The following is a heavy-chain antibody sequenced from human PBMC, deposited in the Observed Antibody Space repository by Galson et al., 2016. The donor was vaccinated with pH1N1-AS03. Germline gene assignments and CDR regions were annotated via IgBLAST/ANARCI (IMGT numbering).Heavy chain of an antibody. J-gene: IGHJ5*02. CDR1: GGTFSTYV. V-gene: IGHV1-69*10. CDR2: ILPIIGRV. D-gene: IGHD5-12*01. CDR3: ARDLEYSPNEHTITA. Sequence: SVKVSCKASGGTFSTYVLNWVRQAPGQGLEWLGGILPIIGRVNYAERCQGRVTMTADNSTSPVHMQFSSLRPDDTAVYYCARDLEYSPNEHTITAWGQGTLVTVSS.